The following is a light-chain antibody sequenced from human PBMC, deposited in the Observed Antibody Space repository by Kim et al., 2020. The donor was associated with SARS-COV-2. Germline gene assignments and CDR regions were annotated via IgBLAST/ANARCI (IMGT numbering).Light chain of an antibody. CDR1: QSISSW. Sequence: DIQMTQSPSTLSASVGDRVTITCRASQSISSWLAWYQQKPGKAPNLLIYKASSLESGVPSRFSGSGSGTEFTLTISSLQPDDFATYYCQQYNSYPLTFCGETKLDI. J-gene: IGKJ4*01. CDR2: KAS. CDR3: QQYNSYPLT. V-gene: IGKV1-5*03.